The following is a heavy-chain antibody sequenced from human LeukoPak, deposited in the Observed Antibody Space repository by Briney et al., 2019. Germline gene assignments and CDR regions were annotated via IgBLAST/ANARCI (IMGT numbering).Heavy chain of an antibody. CDR1: GGSISSGSYY. J-gene: IGHJ4*02. CDR3: ARGPSGYSSSWYGGGYFDY. D-gene: IGHD6-13*01. CDR2: IYTSGST. V-gene: IGHV4-61*02. Sequence: SQTLSLTCTVSGGSISSGSYYWSWIRQPAGKGLEWIGRIYTSGSTNYNPSLKSRVTISVDTSKNQFSLKLSSVTAADTAVYYCARGPSGYSSSWYGGGYFDYWGRGTLVTVSS.